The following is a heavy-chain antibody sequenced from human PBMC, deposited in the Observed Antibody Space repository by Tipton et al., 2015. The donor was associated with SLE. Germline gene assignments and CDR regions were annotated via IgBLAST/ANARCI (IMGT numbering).Heavy chain of an antibody. Sequence: TLSLTCAVYGGSFSGFYWNWIRQPPGKGLEWIGEIDDSGSTNYNPSLKSRVTISLDTSKNQFSLKLSSVTAADTAVYYCARRELRGLFDPWGQGTLVIVSS. V-gene: IGHV4-34*01. D-gene: IGHD1-7*01. CDR1: GGSFSGFY. J-gene: IGHJ5*02. CDR3: ARRELRGLFDP. CDR2: IDDSGST.